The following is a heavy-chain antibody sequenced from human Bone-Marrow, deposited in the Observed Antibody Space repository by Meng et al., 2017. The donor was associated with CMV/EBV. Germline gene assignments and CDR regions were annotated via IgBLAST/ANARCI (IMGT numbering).Heavy chain of an antibody. V-gene: IGHV3-73*01. Sequence: ETLSLTCAASGFTFSGSAMHWVRQASGKGLEWVGRIRSKANSYATAYAASVKGRFTISRDDSKNTAYLPMNSLKTEDTAVYYCTRLTYYYDSSGLNDAFDIWGQGTMVTVSS. CDR1: GFTFSGSA. CDR3: TRLTYYYDSSGLNDAFDI. J-gene: IGHJ3*02. CDR2: IRSKANSYAT. D-gene: IGHD3-22*01.